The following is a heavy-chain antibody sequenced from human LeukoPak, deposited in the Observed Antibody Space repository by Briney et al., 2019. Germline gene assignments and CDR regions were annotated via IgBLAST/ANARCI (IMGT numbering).Heavy chain of an antibody. CDR3: AKDFSGYYLYRVDY. V-gene: IGHV3-30*18. J-gene: IGHJ4*02. CDR1: GFTFSSYG. CDR2: ISYDGSNK. D-gene: IGHD3-22*01. Sequence: SGGSLRLSCAASGFTFSSYGMHWVRQAPGKGLEWVAVISYDGSNKYYADSVKGRFTNSRDNSKNTLYLQMNSLRAEDTAVYYCAKDFSGYYLYRVDYWGQGTLVTVSS.